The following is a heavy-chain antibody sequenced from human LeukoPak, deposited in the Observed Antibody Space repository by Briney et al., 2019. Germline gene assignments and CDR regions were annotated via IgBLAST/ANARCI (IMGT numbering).Heavy chain of an antibody. CDR1: GYTFTSYD. J-gene: IGHJ4*02. V-gene: IGHV1-69*13. D-gene: IGHD6-6*01. Sequence: GASVKVSCKASGYTFTSYDINWVRQATGQGLEWMGGIIPIFGTANYAQKFQGRVTITADESTSTAYMELSSLRSEDTAVYYCARHTDLSIAAPGGDPDYFDYWGQGTLVTVSS. CDR2: IIPIFGTA. CDR3: ARHTDLSIAAPGGDPDYFDY.